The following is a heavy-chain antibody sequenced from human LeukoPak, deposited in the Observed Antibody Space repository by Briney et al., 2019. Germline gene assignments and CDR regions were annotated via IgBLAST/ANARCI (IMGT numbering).Heavy chain of an antibody. CDR3: ARGAYTAMVTCDY. D-gene: IGHD5-18*01. Sequence: SVKVSCKASGGTFSSYTINWVRQAPGQGLEWMGRIIPILGIANYAQKFQGRVTITADKSTSTAYMELSSLRSEDTAVYYCARGAYTAMVTCDYWGQGTLVTVSS. CDR1: GGTFSSYT. V-gene: IGHV1-69*02. CDR2: IIPILGIA. J-gene: IGHJ4*02.